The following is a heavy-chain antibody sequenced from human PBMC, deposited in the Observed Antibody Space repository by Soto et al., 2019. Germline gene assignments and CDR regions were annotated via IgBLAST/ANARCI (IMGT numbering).Heavy chain of an antibody. CDR2: INSDGSST. CDR1: GFTFSSYW. V-gene: IGHV3-74*01. D-gene: IGHD3-3*01. CDR3: ARSLRFLEWLYYYYYGMDV. J-gene: IGHJ6*02. Sequence: QPGGSLRLSCAASGFTFSSYWMHWVRQAPGKGLVWVSRINSDGSSTSYADSVKGRFTISRDNAKNTLYLQMNSLRAEDTAVYYCARSLRFLEWLYYYYYGMDVWGQGTTVTVSS.